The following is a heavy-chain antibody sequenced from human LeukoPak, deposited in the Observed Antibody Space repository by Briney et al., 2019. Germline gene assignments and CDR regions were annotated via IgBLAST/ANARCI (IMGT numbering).Heavy chain of an antibody. V-gene: IGHV3-21*01. CDR1: GFTFSSYS. Sequence: GGSLRLSCAASGFTFSSYSLNWVRQAPGKGLEWVSSISSSSDYIYYADSVKGRFTISRDNARNTVYLHMNSLRAEDTAVFYFARADQGPLDYWGQGTLVTVSS. D-gene: IGHD2-2*01. CDR3: ARADQGPLDY. J-gene: IGHJ4*02. CDR2: ISSSSDYI.